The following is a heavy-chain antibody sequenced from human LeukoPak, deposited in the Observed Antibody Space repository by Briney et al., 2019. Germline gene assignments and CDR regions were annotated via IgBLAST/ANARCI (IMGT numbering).Heavy chain of an antibody. V-gene: IGHV3-33*01. CDR1: GFTFSSYG. Sequence: GRSLRLSCAASGFTFSSYGMHWVRRAPGKGLEWVAVIWYDGSNKYYADSVKGRFTISRDNSKNTLYLQMNSLRAEDTAVYYCARDPTMIVVEYYFDYWGQGTLVTVSS. CDR2: IWYDGSNK. J-gene: IGHJ4*02. CDR3: ARDPTMIVVEYYFDY. D-gene: IGHD3-22*01.